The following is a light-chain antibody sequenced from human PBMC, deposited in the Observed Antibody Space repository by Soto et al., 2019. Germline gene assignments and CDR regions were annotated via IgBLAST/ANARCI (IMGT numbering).Light chain of an antibody. CDR1: RSDVGIYNY. V-gene: IGLV2-14*01. CDR2: GVR. CDR3: ASYTSTNTLVE. Sequence: QSALTQPASVSGSPGQSITISCTGTRSDVGIYNYVSWYQHHPGKAPKLLIYGVRDRPSGISERFSGSKSGNTASLTISGLQAEDEAEYYCASYTSTNTLVEFGGGTKLTVL. J-gene: IGLJ3*02.